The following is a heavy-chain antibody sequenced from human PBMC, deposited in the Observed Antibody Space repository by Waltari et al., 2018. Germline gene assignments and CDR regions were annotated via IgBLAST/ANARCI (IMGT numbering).Heavy chain of an antibody. CDR1: GLAFRSFA. CDR3: AKASDSSSWHYMDV. CDR2: IYSGGST. V-gene: IGHV3-23*03. D-gene: IGHD6-13*01. Sequence: EVQLLESGGGLVQPGGSLRLPCAASGLAFRSFAMSWVRQAPGKGLEWVSVIYSGGSTYYADSVKGRFTISRDNSKNTLYLQMNSLRAEDTAVYYCAKASDSSSWHYMDVWGKGTTVTVSS. J-gene: IGHJ6*03.